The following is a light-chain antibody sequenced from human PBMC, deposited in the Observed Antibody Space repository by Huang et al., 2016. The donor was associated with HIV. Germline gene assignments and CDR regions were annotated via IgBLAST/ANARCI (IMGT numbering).Light chain of an antibody. J-gene: IGKJ1*01. Sequence: DIQMTQSPSSVSASVGDRVVISCRASQSISGDLNWYQQNPGKTPNLLIYAASSVQGGVPSRFSGSESGTDFTLTITNLQPEDSATYYCQQSSSTPWTFGPGTKVEVK. V-gene: IGKV1-39*01. CDR2: AAS. CDR1: QSISGD. CDR3: QQSSSTPWT.